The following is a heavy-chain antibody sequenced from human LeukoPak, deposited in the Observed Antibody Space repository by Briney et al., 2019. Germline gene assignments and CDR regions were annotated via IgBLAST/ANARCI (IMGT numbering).Heavy chain of an antibody. CDR3: AIEVGSFDY. V-gene: IGHV3-23*01. D-gene: IGHD1-26*01. J-gene: IGHJ4*02. CDR2: ISGSGDTT. Sequence: PGGSLRLSCAASGFTFSSYSMNWVRQAPGKGLEWVSVISGSGDTTYYADSVKGRFTMSRDNSKNTLFLQMNSLRVEDTAVYYCAIEVGSFDYWGQGTLVTVSS. CDR1: GFTFSSYS.